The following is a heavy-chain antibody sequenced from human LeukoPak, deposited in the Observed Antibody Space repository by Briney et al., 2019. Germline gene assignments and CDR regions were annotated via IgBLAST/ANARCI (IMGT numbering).Heavy chain of an antibody. D-gene: IGHD2-8*01. CDR3: ARDSLYTSSYVY. Sequence: GGSLRLSCAASGFTVSSNYMSWVRQAPGKGLEWVSIIFGADKNTTYYADSVKGRFTISRDNAKNSLYLQMNSLRAEDTAVYYCARDSLYTSSYVYWGQGTLVTVSS. J-gene: IGHJ4*02. CDR2: IFGADKNTT. V-gene: IGHV3-66*01. CDR1: GFTVSSNY.